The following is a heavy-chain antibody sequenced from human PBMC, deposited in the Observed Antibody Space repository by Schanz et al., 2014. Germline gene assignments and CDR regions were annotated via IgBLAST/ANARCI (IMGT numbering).Heavy chain of an antibody. CDR1: GFTFSRYA. Sequence: EVQLLESGGGLVKPGGSLRLSCAASGFTFSRYAMSWVRQAPGKGLEWVSVIYSGIGAYYADSVKDRLTVSRDNSKNTVYLQMNRLRAQDTAVYYCARVHHYDPSGCGYFDYWGQGALVTVSS. CDR3: ARVHHYDPSGCGYFDY. V-gene: IGHV3-66*01. CDR2: IYSGIGA. D-gene: IGHD3-22*01. J-gene: IGHJ4*02.